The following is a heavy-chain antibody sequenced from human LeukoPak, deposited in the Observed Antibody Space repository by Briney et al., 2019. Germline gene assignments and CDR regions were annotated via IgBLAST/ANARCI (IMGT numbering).Heavy chain of an antibody. V-gene: IGHV4-4*07. CDR3: ARDRPVTGANWFDP. CDR2: PYNSATT. CDR1: GGSINGYY. Sequence: SETLSLTCTVSGGSINGYYWSWIRQPAGKGLEWIGRPYNSATTNYNPSLKSRVTMSVDTSRNQFSLMLNSVTAADTAVYYCARDRPVTGANWFDPWGQGALVTVSS. D-gene: IGHD4-11*01. J-gene: IGHJ5*02.